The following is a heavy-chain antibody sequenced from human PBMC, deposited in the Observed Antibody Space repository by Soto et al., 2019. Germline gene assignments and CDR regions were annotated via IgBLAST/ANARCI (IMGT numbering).Heavy chain of an antibody. Sequence: ASVKVSCKASGYTFTSYDINWVRQANGQGLEWMGWMNPNSGNTGYAQKIQGRVTMTRNTSISTAYMEVSSLRSEDTAVYYCARGHRLDGDYFWRPSSGTLDPWGQGTLVTVSS. D-gene: IGHD3-3*01. J-gene: IGHJ5*02. CDR2: MNPNSGNT. CDR1: GYTFTSYD. CDR3: ARGHRLDGDYFWRPSSGTLDP. V-gene: IGHV1-8*01.